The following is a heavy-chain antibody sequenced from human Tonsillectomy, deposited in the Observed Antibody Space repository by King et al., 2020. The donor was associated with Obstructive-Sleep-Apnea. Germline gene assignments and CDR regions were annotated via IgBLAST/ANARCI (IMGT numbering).Heavy chain of an antibody. CDR1: GGSFSDYY. CDR2: INHTGST. Sequence: VQLQQWGAGLLKPSETLSLTCAGYGGSFSDYYWSCIRQPPGKGLEWIGEINHTGSTNYNPSLKSRITISVDTSNNQFSLKLSSVTAADTAVYFCARGSGAAAVNWFDPWGQGTLVTVSS. CDR3: ARGSGAAAVNWFDP. J-gene: IGHJ5*02. V-gene: IGHV4-34*01. D-gene: IGHD6-13*01.